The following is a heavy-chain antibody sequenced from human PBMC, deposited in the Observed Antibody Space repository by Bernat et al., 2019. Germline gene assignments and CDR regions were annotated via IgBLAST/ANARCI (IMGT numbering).Heavy chain of an antibody. D-gene: IGHD5-24*01. Sequence: EVQLVESGGGVVEPGGSLRLSCAASGFSFSNAYMNWVRQAPGKGLEWDGRIKSKTDGGTTDYAAPVKGRFTISRDDSKNTLYLQMSSLKTEDTAVYYCTTGRGYWGQGTLVTVSS. J-gene: IGHJ4*02. V-gene: IGHV3-15*07. CDR1: GFSFSNAY. CDR3: TTGRGY. CDR2: IKSKTDGGTT.